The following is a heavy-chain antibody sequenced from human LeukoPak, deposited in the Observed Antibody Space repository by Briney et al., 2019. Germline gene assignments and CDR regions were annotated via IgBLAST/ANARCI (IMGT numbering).Heavy chain of an antibody. Sequence: GGSLRHSCPASGFTFSSYAMSWVRQAPGKGLEWVSAISGSGGSTYYADTVKGRLTISRDNSKNTLYLQMNSLRAEGTAVYYCAREGGTVATALDYWGQGTLGTVSS. J-gene: IGHJ4*02. CDR2: ISGSGGST. D-gene: IGHD5-12*01. CDR3: AREGGTVATALDY. V-gene: IGHV3-23*01. CDR1: GFTFSSYA.